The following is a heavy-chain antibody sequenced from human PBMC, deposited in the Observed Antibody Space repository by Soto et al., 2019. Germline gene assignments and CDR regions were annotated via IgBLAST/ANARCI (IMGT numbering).Heavy chain of an antibody. CDR3: ARQTTYSSSWYDS. D-gene: IGHD6-13*01. CDR2: IYTSGIT. Sequence: SSETLSLTCSVSGDSIGSYYWSWIRQSAGRGLEWIGRIYTSGITNYNPSLKSRASMSVDTSKKQFSLKLTSVTAADTAVYYCARQTTYSSSWYDSWGQGTLVTVSS. CDR1: GDSIGSYY. J-gene: IGHJ5*01. V-gene: IGHV4-4*07.